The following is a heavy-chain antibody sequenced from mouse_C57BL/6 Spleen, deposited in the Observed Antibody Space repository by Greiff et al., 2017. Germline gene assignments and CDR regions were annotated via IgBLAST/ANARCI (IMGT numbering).Heavy chain of an antibody. Sequence: QVHVKQSGAELVKPGASVKISCKASGYAFSSYWMNWVKQRPGKGLEWIGQMYPGDGDTNYNGKFKGKATLTADKSSSTAYMQLSSLTSEDSAVYFCARPKTWYFDYWGQGTTLTVSS. CDR3: ARPKTWYFDY. V-gene: IGHV1-80*01. D-gene: IGHD1-3*01. J-gene: IGHJ2*01. CDR1: GYAFSSYW. CDR2: MYPGDGDT.